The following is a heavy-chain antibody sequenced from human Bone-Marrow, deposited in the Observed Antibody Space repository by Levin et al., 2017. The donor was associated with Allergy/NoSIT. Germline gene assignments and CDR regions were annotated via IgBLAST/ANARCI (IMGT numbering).Heavy chain of an antibody. D-gene: IGHD1-1*01. V-gene: IGHV4-34*01. J-gene: IGHJ4*02. CDR2: ITFNGIT. CDR3: ARGGEVPSQYYLDY. Sequence: SQTLSLTCAVNGESFSGSFWTWIRQSPGRGLEWIGQITFNGITTYNPSLKSRVILSVDPTKKQFSLMLNYLTAADTAVYFCARGGEVPSQYYLDYWGQGTLVTVS. CDR1: GESFSGSF.